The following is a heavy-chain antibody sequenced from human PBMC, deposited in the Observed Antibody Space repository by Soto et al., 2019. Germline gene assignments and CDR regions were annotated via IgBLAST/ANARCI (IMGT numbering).Heavy chain of an antibody. CDR1: GFTFSSYG. V-gene: IGHV3-30*03. J-gene: IGHJ6*02. CDR3: ATSPADTAMVKYYYYYGMDV. Sequence: PGGSLRLSCAASGFTFSSYGMHWVRQATGKGLEWVAVISYDGSNKYYADTVKGRFTISRDNSKNTLYLQMNSLRAEDTAVYYCATSPADTAMVKYYYYYGMDVWGQGTTVTVSS. CDR2: ISYDGSNK. D-gene: IGHD5-18*01.